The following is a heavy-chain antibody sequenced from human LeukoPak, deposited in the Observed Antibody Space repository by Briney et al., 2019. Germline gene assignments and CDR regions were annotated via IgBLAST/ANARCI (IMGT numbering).Heavy chain of an antibody. CDR3: AKSGSSRFDP. J-gene: IGHJ5*02. Sequence: GRSLRLSCAASGLTFSSSAMSWVRQAPGKGLEWVSAISGSGDSTYAVSVKGRFTISRDYSKDTLYLQMNSLRAEDTAIYYCAKSGSSRFDPWGQGTLVTVSS. D-gene: IGHD6-6*01. CDR2: ISGSGDST. V-gene: IGHV3-23*01. CDR1: GLTFSSSA.